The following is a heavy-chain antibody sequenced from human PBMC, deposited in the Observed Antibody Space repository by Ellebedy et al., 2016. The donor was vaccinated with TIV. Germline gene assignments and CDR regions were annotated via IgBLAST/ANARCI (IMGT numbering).Heavy chain of an antibody. V-gene: IGHV1-69*13. CDR3: ARDPKIGYYGMDV. CDR1: GGTFSSYA. CDR2: IIPIFGTA. D-gene: IGHD2/OR15-2a*01. J-gene: IGHJ6*02. Sequence: SVKVSXXASGGTFSSYAISWVRQAPGQGLEWMGGIIPIFGTANYAQKFQGRVTITADESTSTAYMELSSLRSEDTAVYYCARDPKIGYYGMDVWGQGTTVTVSS.